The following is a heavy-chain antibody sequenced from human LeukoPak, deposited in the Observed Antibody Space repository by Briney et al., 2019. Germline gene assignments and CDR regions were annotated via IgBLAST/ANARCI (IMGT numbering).Heavy chain of an antibody. J-gene: IGHJ5*02. Sequence: SETLSLTCALSGVSLSDYYSSWIRQSPEKGLECIGEDSPGGYTTYNPALKSRVIISEDTSENQLSLNGRSVTAADTALHYCARIRCGRRQERCYNHWAQGSLVTVSS. CDR3: ARIRCGRRQERCYNH. CDR1: GVSLSDYY. V-gene: IGHV4-34*01. D-gene: IGHD2-21*01. CDR2: DSPGGYT.